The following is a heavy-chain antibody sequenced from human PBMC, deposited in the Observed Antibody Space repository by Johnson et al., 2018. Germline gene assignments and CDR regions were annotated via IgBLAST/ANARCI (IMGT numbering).Heavy chain of an antibody. CDR1: GYTFTTYT. J-gene: IGHJ4*02. D-gene: IGHD3-22*01. V-gene: IGHV1-3*01. CDR3: ARGNMKVVDY. Sequence: VQLVQSGAEVKKPGASVKVSCKASGYTFTTYTMHWVRQAPGQRLEWMGWINAGNGHTKYSQKFQGRVTITMDTSATTAHMELSSLRSEDTAVYFGARGNMKVVDYWGQGTLVTVSS. CDR2: INAGNGHT.